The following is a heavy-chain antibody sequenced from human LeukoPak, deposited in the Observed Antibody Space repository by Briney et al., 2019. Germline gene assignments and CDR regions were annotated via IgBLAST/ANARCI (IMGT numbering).Heavy chain of an antibody. CDR3: AKDRHAPGRYCSTTTCFPFDP. Sequence: GGSLRLSCVVSGFTFSSYDMSWVRQAPGKGLEWVSGISGSGGSTYYADSVKGRFTISRDNSKRTLYLQMNSLRAEDTAVYYCAKDRHAPGRYCSTTTCFPFDPWGQGTLVTVSS. V-gene: IGHV3-23*01. CDR1: GFTFSSYD. J-gene: IGHJ5*02. D-gene: IGHD2-2*01. CDR2: ISGSGGST.